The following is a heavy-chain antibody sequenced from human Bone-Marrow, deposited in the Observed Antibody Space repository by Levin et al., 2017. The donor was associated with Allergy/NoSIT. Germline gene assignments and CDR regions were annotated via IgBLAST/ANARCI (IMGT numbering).Heavy chain of an antibody. J-gene: IGHJ6*02. CDR3: VIILVEVRGPHCRFSFYGMDV. Sequence: GESLKISCVTSGFIFINYGMHWVRQAPGKGLEWVAVISYDGSYKYYVDSVKGRFTISRDNSKNTLYLQMNSLRPEDTASYYCVIILVEVRGPHCRFSFYGMDVWGQGTTVTVSS. V-gene: IGHV3-30*03. D-gene: IGHD3-10*01. CDR2: ISYDGSYK. CDR1: GFIFINYG.